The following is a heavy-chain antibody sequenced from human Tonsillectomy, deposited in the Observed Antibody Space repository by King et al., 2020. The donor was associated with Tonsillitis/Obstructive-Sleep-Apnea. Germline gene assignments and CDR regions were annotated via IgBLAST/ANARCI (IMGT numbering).Heavy chain of an antibody. D-gene: IGHD3-10*01. J-gene: IGHJ4*02. V-gene: IGHV3-48*02. CDR2: ISSSSSPI. CDR1: GFTFSNYA. Sequence: VQLVESGGGLVQPGGSLRVYCAASGFTFSNYAMNWVRQAPGKGLEWISYISSSSSPIFYADSVKGRFTISRDNAKNSLYLQMNSLRDEDTAVYYCARLGVEGVITDYWGQGTLVTVS. CDR3: ARLGVEGVITDY.